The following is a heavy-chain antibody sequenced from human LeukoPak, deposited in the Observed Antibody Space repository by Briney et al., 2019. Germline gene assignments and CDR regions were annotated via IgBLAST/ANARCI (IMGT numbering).Heavy chain of an antibody. CDR2: VSSDGRKQ. V-gene: IGHV3-30*04. J-gene: IGHJ4*02. CDR1: GFTFTRHG. Sequence: GRSLRLSCAASGFTFTRHGMHWVRQAPGKGLEWVASVSSDGRKQHYADSVKGRFTTSRDTSTTTLYLQMNSLTAEDTAVYFCVRVPLGYSAYEDEDLIYYFDYWGQGTLVIVSS. CDR3: VRVPLGYSAYEDEDLIYYFDY. D-gene: IGHD5-12*01.